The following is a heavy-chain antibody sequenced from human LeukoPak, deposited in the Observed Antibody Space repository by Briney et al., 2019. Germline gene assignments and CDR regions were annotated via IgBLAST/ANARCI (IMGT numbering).Heavy chain of an antibody. V-gene: IGHV3-30*02. J-gene: IGHJ6*02. CDR1: GFTFSSYG. Sequence: GGSLRLSCAASGFTFSSYGMHWVRQAPGKGLEWVAFIRYDGSNKYYADSVKGRFTISRDNSKNTLYLQMNSLRAEDTAVYYCARVGAVAGSNTYYYYGMDVWGQGTTVTVSS. D-gene: IGHD6-19*01. CDR3: ARVGAVAGSNTYYYYGMDV. CDR2: IRYDGSNK.